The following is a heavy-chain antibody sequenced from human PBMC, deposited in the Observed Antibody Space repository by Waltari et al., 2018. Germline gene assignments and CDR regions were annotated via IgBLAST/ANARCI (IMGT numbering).Heavy chain of an antibody. Sequence: EVQLVESGGGSVQPGGSLRLSCVASGFLFNNYWMTWVRRPPGKGLEWVAKIKDDGSEKGYLDSVKGRFTISRDDATNSLYLQVDSLRADDTATYYCARHAGMVSALNYLDFWGQGTPVTVSS. CDR3: ARHAGMVSALNYLDF. V-gene: IGHV3-7*03. D-gene: IGHD2-8*01. CDR2: IKDDGSEK. CDR1: GFLFNNYW. J-gene: IGHJ4*02.